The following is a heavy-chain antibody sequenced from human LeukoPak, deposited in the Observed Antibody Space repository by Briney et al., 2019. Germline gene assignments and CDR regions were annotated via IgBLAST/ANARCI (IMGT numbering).Heavy chain of an antibody. CDR1: GCTFSSYG. J-gene: IGHJ4*02. CDR2: ISYDGSNK. CDR3: AKDHLAIVAGTGDFDY. D-gene: IGHD6-19*01. Sequence: PGRSLRLSCATSGCTFSSYGMHWVRQAPGKGLEWVAVISYDGSNKYYADSVKGRFTISRDNSKNTLYLQMNSLRAEDTAVYYCAKDHLAIVAGTGDFDYWGQGTLVTVSS. V-gene: IGHV3-30*18.